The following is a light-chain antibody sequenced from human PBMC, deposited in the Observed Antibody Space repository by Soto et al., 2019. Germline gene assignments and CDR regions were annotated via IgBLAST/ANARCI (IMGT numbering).Light chain of an antibody. CDR1: QSLAYRDGNTY. CDR2: KVS. Sequence: DVVMTQSPLSLPVTLGQPASISCRSSQSLAYRDGNTYLNWFQQRPGQSPRRLIYKVSNRDSGVPDRFSGSGSDTDFTLKISRVEAEDVGIYYCMQGTHWPWTFGQGTKVEIK. J-gene: IGKJ1*01. V-gene: IGKV2-30*01. CDR3: MQGTHWPWT.